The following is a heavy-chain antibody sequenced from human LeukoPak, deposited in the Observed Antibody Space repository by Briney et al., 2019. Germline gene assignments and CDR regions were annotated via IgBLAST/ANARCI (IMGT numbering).Heavy chain of an antibody. CDR3: ARDDYYYGMDV. V-gene: IGHV4-30-2*01. Sequence: PSEALSLTCTVSGGSISSGDYYWSWIRQPPGKGLEWIGYIYHSGSTYYNPSLKSRVTISVDRSKNQFSLKLSSVTAADTAVYYCARDDYYYGMDVWGKGTTVTVSS. J-gene: IGHJ6*04. CDR2: IYHSGST. CDR1: GGSISSGDYY.